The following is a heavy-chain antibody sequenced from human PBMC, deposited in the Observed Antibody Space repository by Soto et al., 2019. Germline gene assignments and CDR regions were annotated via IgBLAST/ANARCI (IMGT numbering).Heavy chain of an antibody. J-gene: IGHJ6*03. Sequence: QVQLVQSGAEVKKLGDSVKVSCKASGYTFTSYGISCVRQAPGQGLEWMGWISTHNGNTKYVQKLQGRVTLNTEISTSTAYMELKSLRSDDTAVYYCARGDHYYYMDVWGKGTTVTVSS. CDR1: GYTFTSYG. V-gene: IGHV1-18*01. CDR2: ISTHNGNT. CDR3: ARGDHYYYMDV.